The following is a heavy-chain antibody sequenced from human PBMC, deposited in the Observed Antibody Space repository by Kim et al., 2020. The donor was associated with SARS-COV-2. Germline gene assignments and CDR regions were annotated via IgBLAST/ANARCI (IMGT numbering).Heavy chain of an antibody. Sequence: GGSLRLSCAASGFTFSSYGMHWVRQAPGKGLEWVAVISYDGSNKYYADSVKGRFTISRDNSKNTLYLQMNSLRAEDTAVYYCAKDPTLARIVVAGIDWFDPWGQGTLVTVSS. CDR2: ISYDGSNK. J-gene: IGHJ5*02. V-gene: IGHV3-30*18. D-gene: IGHD5-12*01. CDR1: GFTFSSYG. CDR3: AKDPTLARIVVAGIDWFDP.